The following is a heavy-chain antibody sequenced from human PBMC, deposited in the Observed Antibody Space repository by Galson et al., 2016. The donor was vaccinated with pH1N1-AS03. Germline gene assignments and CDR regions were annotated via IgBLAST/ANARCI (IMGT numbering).Heavy chain of an antibody. J-gene: IGHJ5*02. CDR1: GYTFTKYA. CDR3: ARDPYYGSGTYSAGVLNWFDP. D-gene: IGHD3-10*01. CDR2: INVGNGNT. Sequence: SVKVSCKASGYTFTKYAIHWVRQAPGQRPEWMGWINVGNGNTKYSQKFQGRVTITRDSSANTAQMELRSLRSEDPAGFYCARDPYYGSGTYSAGVLNWFDPWGQGTLVTVSS. V-gene: IGHV1-3*01.